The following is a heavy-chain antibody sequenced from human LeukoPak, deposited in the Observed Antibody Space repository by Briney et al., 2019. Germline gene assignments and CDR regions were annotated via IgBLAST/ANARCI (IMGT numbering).Heavy chain of an antibody. CDR3: ARDFPDSSSSRRFDY. J-gene: IGHJ4*02. V-gene: IGHV4-59*01. Sequence: SETLSLTCTVSGGSISSYYWSWIRQPPGKGLEWIGYIYYSGSTNYNPSLKSRVTISVDTSKNQFSLKLSSVTAADTAVYYCARDFPDSSSSRRFDYWDQGTLVTVSS. D-gene: IGHD6-6*01. CDR1: GGSISSYY. CDR2: IYYSGST.